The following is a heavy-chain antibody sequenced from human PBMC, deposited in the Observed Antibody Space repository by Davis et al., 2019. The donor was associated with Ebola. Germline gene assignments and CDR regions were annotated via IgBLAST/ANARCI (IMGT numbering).Heavy chain of an antibody. CDR1: GGSFSGYY. J-gene: IGHJ4*02. CDR2: IYHSGST. Sequence: SETLSLTCAVYGGSFSGYYWSWIRQPPGKGLEWIGYIYHSGSTNYNPSLKSRVTISVDTSKNQFSLKLSSVTAADTAVYYCARVGDLFDYWGQGTLVTVSS. D-gene: IGHD4-17*01. V-gene: IGHV4-59*01. CDR3: ARVGDLFDY.